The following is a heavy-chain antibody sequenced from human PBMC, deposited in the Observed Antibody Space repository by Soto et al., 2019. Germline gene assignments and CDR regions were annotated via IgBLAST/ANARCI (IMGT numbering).Heavy chain of an antibody. CDR2: ISSSGSTI. D-gene: IGHD5-18*01. J-gene: IGHJ4*02. CDR3: ARGFSGWIRRGVDY. CDR1: GFTFSSYE. V-gene: IGHV3-48*03. Sequence: EVQLVESGGGLVQPGGSLRLSCAASGFTFSSYEMNWVRHAPGKGLELVSYISSSGSTIYYADSVKGRFTISRDNAKNSLYLQMNSLRAEYTAVYYCARGFSGWIRRGVDYWGQGTLVTVSS.